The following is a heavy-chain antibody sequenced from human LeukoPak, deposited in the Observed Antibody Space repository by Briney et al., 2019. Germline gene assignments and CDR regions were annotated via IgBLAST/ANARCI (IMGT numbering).Heavy chain of an antibody. Sequence: SETLSLTCAVYGGSVSKYYWNWIRQPPGKGLEWIGEINHSGSTNYNPSLKSRVTISVDTSKNQFSLKLSSVTAADTAVYYCARGLHRYCSSTSCYARGPYFDYWGQGTLVTVSS. V-gene: IGHV4-34*01. CDR3: ARGLHRYCSSTSCYARGPYFDY. J-gene: IGHJ4*02. D-gene: IGHD2-2*01. CDR2: INHSGST. CDR1: GGSVSKYY.